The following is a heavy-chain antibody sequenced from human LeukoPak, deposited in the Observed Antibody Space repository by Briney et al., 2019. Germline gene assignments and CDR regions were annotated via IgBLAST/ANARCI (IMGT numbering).Heavy chain of an antibody. CDR3: ATVGPMITFGGVIVRGGNWFDH. D-gene: IGHD3-16*02. CDR2: INPSGGST. J-gene: IGHJ5*02. V-gene: IGHV1-46*01. Sequence: ASVKVSCKASGYTFTNQLFHWVRQAPGQGLEWMGLINPSGGSTRYAQKFQGRVTMTEDTSTDTAYMELSGLRSEDTAVYYCATVGPMITFGGVIVRGGNWFDHWGQGTLVTVSS. CDR1: GYTFTNQL.